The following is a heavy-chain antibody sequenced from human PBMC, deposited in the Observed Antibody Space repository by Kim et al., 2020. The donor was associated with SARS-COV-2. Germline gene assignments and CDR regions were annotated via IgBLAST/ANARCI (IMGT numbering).Heavy chain of an antibody. V-gene: IGHV3-30*04. D-gene: IGHD3-16*01. J-gene: IGHJ4*02. CDR2: ISYDGRNE. CDR1: GFTFRTYA. CDR3: ARDRFGSVVRGVDY. Sequence: GGSLRLSCAASGFTFRTYAMHWVRQAPGKGLEWVAVISYDGRNEYYADSVKGRFTISRDNSKNTLYLQMNSLRAEDTAMYHCARDRFGSVVRGVDYWGQGTLLTVSS.